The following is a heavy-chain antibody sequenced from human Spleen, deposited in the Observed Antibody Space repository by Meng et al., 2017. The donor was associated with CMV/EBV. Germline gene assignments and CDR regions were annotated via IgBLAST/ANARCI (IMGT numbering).Heavy chain of an antibody. CDR2: ISYDGSNK. CDR3: AKEVDLWSGPMDV. J-gene: IGHJ6*02. CDR1: GFTFSSYA. D-gene: IGHD3-3*01. Sequence: GGSLRLSCAASGFTFSSYAMHWVRQAPGKGLEWVAVISYDGSNKYYADSVKGRFTISRDNSKNTLYLLMNSLRAEDTALYYCAKEVDLWSGPMDVWGQGTTVTVSS. V-gene: IGHV3-30-3*01.